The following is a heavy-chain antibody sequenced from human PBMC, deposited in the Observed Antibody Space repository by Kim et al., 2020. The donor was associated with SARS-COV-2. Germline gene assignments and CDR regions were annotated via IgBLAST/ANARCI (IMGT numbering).Heavy chain of an antibody. CDR1: GFTFSIYA. Sequence: GGSLRLSCAASGFTFSIYAMSWVRQAPGKGLEWVSVIYSGGSSTDYAYSLKGRFTISRDKSKNTLYLQMNSLIAEDTAVYYCAKKGDSSSSLRLRDYYGMDVWGQGTTVTVSS. CDR2: IYSGGSST. CDR3: AKKGDSSSSLRLRDYYGMDV. V-gene: IGHV3-23*03. J-gene: IGHJ6*02. D-gene: IGHD6-6*01.